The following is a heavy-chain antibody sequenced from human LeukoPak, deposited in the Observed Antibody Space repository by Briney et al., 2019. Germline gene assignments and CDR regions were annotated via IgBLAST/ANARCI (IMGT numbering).Heavy chain of an antibody. CDR2: INHSGST. CDR3: ARSPKSIRRPSLGGFDP. CDR1: GGSFSGYY. V-gene: IGHV4-34*01. J-gene: IGHJ5*02. Sequence: PSETLSLTCAVYGGSFSGYYWSWIRQPPGKGLEWIGEINHSGSTNYNPSLKSRVTISVDTSKNQFSLKLSSVTAADTAVYYCARSPKSIRRPSLGGFDPWGQGTLSPSPQ. D-gene: IGHD3-16*01.